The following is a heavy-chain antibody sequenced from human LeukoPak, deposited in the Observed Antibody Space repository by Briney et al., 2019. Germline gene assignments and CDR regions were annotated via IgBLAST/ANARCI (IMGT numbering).Heavy chain of an antibody. CDR1: GFTFSSYD. J-gene: IGHJ4*02. Sequence: GGSLRLSCAASGFTFSSYDISWVRQAPGKGLEWVAGINISGSRTYYADSVKGRFSISRDNLKNTLYLQMNSLRAEDTAVYYCAKVPWTATADWGQGTLVTVSS. D-gene: IGHD5-12*01. CDR2: INISGSRT. V-gene: IGHV3-23*01. CDR3: AKVPWTATAD.